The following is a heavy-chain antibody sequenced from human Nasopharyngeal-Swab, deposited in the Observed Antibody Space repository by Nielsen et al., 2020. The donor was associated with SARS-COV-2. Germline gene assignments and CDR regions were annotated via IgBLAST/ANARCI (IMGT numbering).Heavy chain of an antibody. J-gene: IGHJ6*02. CDR2: IYSGGST. CDR3: AREKAVAGIGGYHYYGMDV. D-gene: IGHD6-19*01. Sequence: GESLKISCAASGFTVSSNYMSWVRQAPGKGLEWVSVIYSGGSTYYIDSVKGRFTVSRGNSRNTLYLQMNSLRPEDTAVYYCAREKAVAGIGGYHYYGMDVWGQGTTVTASS. V-gene: IGHV3-53*05. CDR1: GFTVSSNY.